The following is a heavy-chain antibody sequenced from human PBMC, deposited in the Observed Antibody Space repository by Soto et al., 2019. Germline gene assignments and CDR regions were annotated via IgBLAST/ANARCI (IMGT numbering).Heavy chain of an antibody. CDR2: ISAYNGNT. D-gene: IGHD2-2*01. CDR1: GYTFTSYG. V-gene: IGHV1-18*04. J-gene: IGHJ3*02. CDR3: ASPVVPAAKGAFDI. Sequence: ASVKVSCKASGYTFTSYGISWVRQAPGQGLEWMGWISAYNGNTNYAQKLQGRVTMTTDTSTSTAYMELRSLRSDDTAVYYCASPVVPAAKGAFDIWGQGTMVTVSS.